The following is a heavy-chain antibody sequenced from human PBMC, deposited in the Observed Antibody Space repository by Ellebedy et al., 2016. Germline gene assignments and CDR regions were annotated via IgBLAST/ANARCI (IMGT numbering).Heavy chain of an antibody. V-gene: IGHV1-18*04. Sequence: ASVKVSXXASGYTFTGYYMHWVRQAPGQGLEWMGWISAYNGNTNYAQKLQGRVTMTTDTSTSTAYMELRSLRSDDTAVYYCARDRGYYYDSSGGPWGQGTLVTVSS. CDR1: GYTFTGYY. J-gene: IGHJ5*02. CDR2: ISAYNGNT. D-gene: IGHD3-22*01. CDR3: ARDRGYYYDSSGGP.